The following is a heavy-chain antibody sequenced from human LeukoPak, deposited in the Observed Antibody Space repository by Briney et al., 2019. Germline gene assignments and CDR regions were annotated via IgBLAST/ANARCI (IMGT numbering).Heavy chain of an antibody. D-gene: IGHD4-17*01. CDR1: GFTFGSYG. V-gene: IGHV3-30*02. CDR3: ARDTDDYGAHFDY. Sequence: PGGSLRLSCAASGFTFGSYGMHWVRQAPGKGLEWVTFIRNDGSNKYYADSVKGRFTISRDNSKSTLYLQMNSLRAEDTAVYYCARDTDDYGAHFDYWGQGTLVTVSS. CDR2: IRNDGSNK. J-gene: IGHJ4*02.